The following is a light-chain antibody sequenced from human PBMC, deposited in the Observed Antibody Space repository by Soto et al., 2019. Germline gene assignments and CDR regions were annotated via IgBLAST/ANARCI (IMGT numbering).Light chain of an antibody. V-gene: IGKV3-15*01. Sequence: EVVLTQSPGTLSLSPGERATLSCRASQSVSSNLAWYQQKPGQAPSLLIYGAFTRATGIPARFSGTGSGTEFTLTISSLQSEDFALYYCQQYNDWPLTFGQGTKVAIK. CDR3: QQYNDWPLT. J-gene: IGKJ1*01. CDR1: QSVSSN. CDR2: GAF.